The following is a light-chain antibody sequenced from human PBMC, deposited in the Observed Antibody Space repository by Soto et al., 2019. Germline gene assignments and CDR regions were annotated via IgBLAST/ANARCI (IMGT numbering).Light chain of an antibody. V-gene: IGKV1-5*03. CDR1: QSISSW. J-gene: IGKJ3*01. Sequence: DIQMTQSPSTLSASVGDRVIIICRASQSISSWLAWYQQKPGKAPKLLIHKASSLQSGVPSRFSGGGSGTEVTLTISSLQRHDFSTYYYQQYKGNTLITFGPGTKVDF. CDR2: KAS. CDR3: QQYKGNTLIT.